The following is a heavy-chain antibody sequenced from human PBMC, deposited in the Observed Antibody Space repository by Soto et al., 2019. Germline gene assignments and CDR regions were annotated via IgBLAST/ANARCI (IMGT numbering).Heavy chain of an antibody. Sequence: EVQLVESGGGFVQPGESLRLSCAASGFTFSLSAMSWVRQAPGRGLEWVSSISGGGSSTDYAESVKGRFTISRDNSKNTVHLQMNSLRAEDTAVYYSAKGPEYDILTGCDFWGQGALVTVSS. CDR2: ISGGGSST. J-gene: IGHJ4*02. CDR1: GFTFSLSA. CDR3: AKGPEYDILTGCDF. D-gene: IGHD3-9*01. V-gene: IGHV3-23*04.